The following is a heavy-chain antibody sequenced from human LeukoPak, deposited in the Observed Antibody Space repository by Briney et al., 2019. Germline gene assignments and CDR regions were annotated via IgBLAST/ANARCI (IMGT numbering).Heavy chain of an antibody. J-gene: IGHJ4*02. V-gene: IGHV3-23*01. D-gene: IGHD3-10*01. CDR1: GFTFSSYA. CDR2: ISGSGGST. Sequence: GGSLRLSCAASGFTFSSYAMNWVRQAPGKGLEWVSAISGSGGSTYYADSVKGRFTISRDNSKNTLYLQMNSLRAEDTAVYYCARASRLYGSGSYYDYWGQGTLVTVSS. CDR3: ARASRLYGSGSYYDY.